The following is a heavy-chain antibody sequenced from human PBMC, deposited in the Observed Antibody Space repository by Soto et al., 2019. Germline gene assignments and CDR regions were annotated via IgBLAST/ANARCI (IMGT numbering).Heavy chain of an antibody. J-gene: IGHJ4*02. Sequence: ASVKVSCKASGYTFTSYHLHWVRQAPGQGLEWMGLVNPNGGNTSYARKFSDRVTMTRDTSTSTVYMELSSLRSEDTAMYYCARADGANFWSGYTFDSWGQGTVVTVSS. V-gene: IGHV1-46*01. CDR3: ARADGANFWSGYTFDS. D-gene: IGHD3-3*01. CDR1: GYTFTSYH. CDR2: VNPNGGNT.